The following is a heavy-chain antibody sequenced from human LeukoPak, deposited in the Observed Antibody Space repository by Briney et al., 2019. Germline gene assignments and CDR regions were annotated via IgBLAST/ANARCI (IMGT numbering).Heavy chain of an antibody. CDR1: GYTFTGKY. V-gene: IGHV1-2*02. CDR3: ARLGVEDY. J-gene: IGHJ4*02. D-gene: IGHD2-8*01. Sequence: GESLKISCKGSGYTFTGKYMYWVRQAPGQGLEWMGWINPNSGGTNYAQKFQGRVTMTRDTSISTAYMEVSRLRYDDTAVYYCARLGVEDYWGQGTLVTVSS. CDR2: INPNSGGT.